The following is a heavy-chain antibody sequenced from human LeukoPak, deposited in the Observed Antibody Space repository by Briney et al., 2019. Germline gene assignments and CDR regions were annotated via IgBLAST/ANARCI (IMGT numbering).Heavy chain of an antibody. CDR3: ARGGSSRPLDY. CDR1: GFTFSSYS. D-gene: IGHD2-15*01. V-gene: IGHV3-21*01. CDR2: IISSSSYI. J-gene: IGHJ4*02. Sequence: PGGSLRLSCAASGFTFSSYSMNWVRQAPGKGPEWVSSIISSSSYIYYADSVKGRFTISRDNAKNSLYLQMNNLRVEDMVVYYCARGGSSRPLDYWGQGTLVTVSS.